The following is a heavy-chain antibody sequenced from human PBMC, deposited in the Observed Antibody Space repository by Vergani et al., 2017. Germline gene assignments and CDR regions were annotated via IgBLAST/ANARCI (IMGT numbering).Heavy chain of an antibody. CDR3: ARMGGYDEGDAFRIGYFDS. CDR2: IYYSGST. J-gene: IGHJ4*02. Sequence: QVQLQESGPGLVTPSQTLSLTCTVSGGSISSGGFYWSWIRQHPGKGLEWIGYIYYSGSTYYNPSLKSRVTISVDTSKNQFSLKLNSVTAADTAMYYCARMGGYDEGDAFRIGYFDSWGPGILVTVSS. V-gene: IGHV4-31*03. CDR1: GGSISSGGFY. D-gene: IGHD3-22*01.